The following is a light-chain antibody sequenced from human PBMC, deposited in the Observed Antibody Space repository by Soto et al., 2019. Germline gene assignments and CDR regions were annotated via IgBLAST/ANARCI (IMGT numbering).Light chain of an antibody. V-gene: IGLV2-14*01. J-gene: IGLJ1*01. Sequence: QSVLTQPASVSGSPGQSITISCTGTSSDIGGYNYVSWYQQHPGEAPKLVIYEVSNRPSGVSNRFSGSKSGNTAYLTISGLQADDEADYYCCSKTSSITYVFGSGTKLTVL. CDR2: EVS. CDR3: CSKTSSITYV. CDR1: SSDIGGYNY.